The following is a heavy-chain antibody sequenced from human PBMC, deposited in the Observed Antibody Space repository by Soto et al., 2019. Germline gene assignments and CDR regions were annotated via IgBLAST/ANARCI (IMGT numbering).Heavy chain of an antibody. J-gene: IGHJ4*02. CDR2: IKQDGSEK. CDR3: ARYAGFWLPAGLDY. V-gene: IGHV3-7*04. CDR1: GFTFSNYW. D-gene: IGHD2-2*01. Sequence: GGSLGLSCATSGFTFSNYWLSWVRQAPGKGLEWVANIKQDGSEKYYVDSVKGRFTISRGNAKNSLYLQMNSLRIEDTAVYFCARYAGFWLPAGLDYWGQGTLVTVSS.